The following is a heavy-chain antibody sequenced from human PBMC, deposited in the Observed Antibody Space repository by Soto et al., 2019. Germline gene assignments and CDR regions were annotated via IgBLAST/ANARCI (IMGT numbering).Heavy chain of an antibody. CDR3: TRDPEDFYDSRGTRYYYQYGMDV. V-gene: IGHV6-1*01. Sequence: QVPLQQSGPGLVKPSQTLSLTCAISGDSVSSNSAPWNWIRQSPSRGLEWLGRTYYRSKWYNDYGVPVKRRITIDPDTYKSQFSLQLNSGTREDTAVYYCTRDPEDFYDSRGTRYYYQYGMDVWGQGTTVTVSS. D-gene: IGHD3-22*01. CDR1: GDSVSSNSAP. CDR2: TYYRSKWYN. J-gene: IGHJ6*02.